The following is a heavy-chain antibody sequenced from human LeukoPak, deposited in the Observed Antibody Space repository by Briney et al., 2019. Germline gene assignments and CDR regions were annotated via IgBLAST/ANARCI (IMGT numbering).Heavy chain of an antibody. D-gene: IGHD1-26*01. CDR1: GFTFSSYA. CDR2: ISYDGSNK. J-gene: IGHJ5*02. CDR3: VRDLTIVGVAQVHH. V-gene: IGHV3-30-3*01. Sequence: TGGSLRLSCAASGFTFSSYAMHWVRQAPGKGLEWVAVISYDGSNKYYADSVKGRFTISRDNAKNSLFLHMNSLRAEDTAVYYCVRDLTIVGVAQVHHWGQGTLVTVSS.